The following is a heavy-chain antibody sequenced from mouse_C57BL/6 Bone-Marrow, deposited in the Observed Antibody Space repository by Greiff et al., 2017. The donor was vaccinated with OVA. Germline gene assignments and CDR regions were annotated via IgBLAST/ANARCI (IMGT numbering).Heavy chain of an antibody. Sequence: EVQVVESGGGLVKPGGSLKLSCAASGFTFSDYGMHWVRQAPEKGLEWVAYISSGSSTIYYADTVKGRFTISRDNAKNTLFLQMTSLRSEDTAMYYCARNLRYFDVWGTGTTVTVSS. CDR3: ARNLRYFDV. CDR2: ISSGSSTI. J-gene: IGHJ1*03. V-gene: IGHV5-17*01. CDR1: GFTFSDYG.